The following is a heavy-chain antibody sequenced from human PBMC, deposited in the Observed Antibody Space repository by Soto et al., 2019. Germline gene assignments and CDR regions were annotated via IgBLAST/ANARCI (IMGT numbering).Heavy chain of an antibody. V-gene: IGHV3-23*01. CDR2: ILDTGTTV. CDR3: VKTSGGFNT. J-gene: IGHJ5*02. CDR1: GYCFDSTE. D-gene: IGHD3-10*01. Sequence: GGSLSLSCAASGYCFDSTEMRCVRQGSGKGLEWVSTILDTGTTVFYADSVKGRFTVSRDNSNNTLYVQMNNLRADETAVYICVKTSGGFNTWCQARRLSPSS.